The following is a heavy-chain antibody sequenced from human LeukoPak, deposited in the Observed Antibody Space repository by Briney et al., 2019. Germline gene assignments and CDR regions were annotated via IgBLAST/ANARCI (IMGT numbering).Heavy chain of an antibody. Sequence: PGGSLRLSCAVPGFTLSSNYMNWVRQAPGKGLEWVSVIYSGGTTYYADSVEVRFTISRDNSKNTLYLQMNSLRAEDTAVYYCARSYEWYFGMDVWGQGATVTVSS. V-gene: IGHV3-66*01. D-gene: IGHD3-3*01. CDR2: IYSGGTT. CDR3: ARSYEWYFGMDV. CDR1: GFTLSSNY. J-gene: IGHJ6*02.